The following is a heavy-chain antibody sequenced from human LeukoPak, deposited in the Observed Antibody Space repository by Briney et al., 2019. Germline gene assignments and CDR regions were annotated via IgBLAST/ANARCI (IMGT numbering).Heavy chain of an antibody. Sequence: SETLSLTCAVYGGSFSGYYWSWIRQPPGKGLEWIGEINHSGSTNYNPSLKSRVTISVDTSKNQFSLKLSSVTAADTAVYYCARGAPMVRGAPQPNWFDPWGQRTLVTVSS. CDR3: ARGAPMVRGAPQPNWFDP. V-gene: IGHV4-34*01. CDR1: GGSFSGYY. J-gene: IGHJ5*02. D-gene: IGHD3-10*01. CDR2: INHSGST.